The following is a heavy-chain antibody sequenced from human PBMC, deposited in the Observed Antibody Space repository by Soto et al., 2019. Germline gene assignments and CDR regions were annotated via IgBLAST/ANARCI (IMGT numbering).Heavy chain of an antibody. Sequence: QVQLVQSGAEVKKPGSSVKVSCKASGGTFSSYTISWVRQAPGQGLEWMGRIIPILGIANYAQKFQGRVTITADKSTSTAYMELSSLRSEDTAVYYCAREGVRGVHDYWGQGTLVTVSS. D-gene: IGHD3-10*01. CDR1: GGTFSSYT. V-gene: IGHV1-69*08. J-gene: IGHJ4*02. CDR2: IIPILGIA. CDR3: AREGVRGVHDY.